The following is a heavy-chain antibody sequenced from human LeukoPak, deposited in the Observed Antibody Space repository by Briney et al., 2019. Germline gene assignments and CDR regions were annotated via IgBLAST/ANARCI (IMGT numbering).Heavy chain of an antibody. V-gene: IGHV4-39*01. CDR2: IYYSGST. CDR3: ARRTFGGVIKY. D-gene: IGHD3-16*01. Sequence: SETLSLTCAVSGGSISSNSYYWGWIRQPPGKGLEWIGSIYYSGSTYYNPSLKSRVTISVDTSKNQFSLKLSSVTAADTAVYYCARRTFGGVIKYWGQGPLVTVSS. J-gene: IGHJ4*02. CDR1: GGSISSNSYY.